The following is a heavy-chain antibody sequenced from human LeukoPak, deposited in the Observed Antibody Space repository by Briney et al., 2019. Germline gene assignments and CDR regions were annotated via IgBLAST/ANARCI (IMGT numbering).Heavy chain of an antibody. CDR3: AKDRGGSYYYFDY. CDR1: GFTFSSYA. Sequence: GGSLRLSCAASGFTFSSYAMSWVRQAPGKGLEWVSAISGSGGSTYYADSVKGRFTISGDNSKNTLYLQMNSLRAEDTAVYYCAKDRGGSYYYFDYWGQGTLVTVSS. J-gene: IGHJ4*02. D-gene: IGHD1-26*01. V-gene: IGHV3-23*01. CDR2: ISGSGGST.